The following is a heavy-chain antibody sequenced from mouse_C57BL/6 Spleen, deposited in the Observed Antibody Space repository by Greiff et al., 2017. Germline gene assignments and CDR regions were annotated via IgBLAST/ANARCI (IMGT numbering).Heavy chain of an antibody. CDR3: TTGVRRSRYFDG. V-gene: IGHV14-4*01. Sequence: VQLKESGAELVRPGASVKLSCTASGFNIKDDYMHWVKQRPEQGLEWIGWIDPENGDTEYASKFQGKATITADTSSNTAYLQLSSLTSEDTAVYYCTTGVRRSRYFDGWGTGTTVTVSS. CDR2: IDPENGDT. CDR1: GFNIKDDY. D-gene: IGHD2-14*01. J-gene: IGHJ1*03.